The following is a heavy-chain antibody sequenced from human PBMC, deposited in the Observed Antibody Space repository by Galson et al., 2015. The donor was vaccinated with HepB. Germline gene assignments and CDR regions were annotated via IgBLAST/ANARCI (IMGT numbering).Heavy chain of an antibody. CDR3: TTEGGYCSGGSCPDGFDI. CDR2: IKSKTDGGTT. V-gene: IGHV3-15*07. CDR1: GFTFSNAW. Sequence: SLRLSCAASGFTFSNAWMSWVRQAPGKGLEWVGRIKSKTDGGTTDYAAPVKGRFTISRDDSKNTLYLQMNSLKTEDTAVYYCTTEGGYCSGGSCPDGFDIWGQGTLITVSS. J-gene: IGHJ3*02. D-gene: IGHD2-15*01.